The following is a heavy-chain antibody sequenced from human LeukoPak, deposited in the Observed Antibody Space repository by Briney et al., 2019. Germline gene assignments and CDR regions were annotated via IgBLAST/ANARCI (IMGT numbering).Heavy chain of an antibody. J-gene: IGHJ4*02. CDR2: IYYGGST. Sequence: SDTLSLTCTVSGGSISSSSYYWGWIRQRPGKGLEWIGSIYYGGSTYYNPSLKSRVTISVDTSKNQFSLKLSSVTAADTAVYYCARQGITIFEVAFDYWGQGTQVTVSS. CDR3: ARQGITIFEVAFDY. CDR1: GGSISSSSYY. V-gene: IGHV4-39*01. D-gene: IGHD3-3*01.